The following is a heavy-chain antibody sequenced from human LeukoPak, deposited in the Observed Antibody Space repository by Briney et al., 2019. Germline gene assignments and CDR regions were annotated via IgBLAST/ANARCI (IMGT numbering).Heavy chain of an antibody. J-gene: IGHJ4*02. D-gene: IGHD5-18*01. CDR3: TKFGYTYAWDY. CDR1: GFTFSTYW. Sequence: GGSLRLSCVDSGFTFSTYWMAWVRQAPGKGLEWVANINQGGSDKYYVDSVKGRFTISRDNSRTSLYLQMTCLRVEDTAVYYCTKFGYTYAWDYWGQGTLVTVSS. V-gene: IGHV3-7*02. CDR2: INQGGSDK.